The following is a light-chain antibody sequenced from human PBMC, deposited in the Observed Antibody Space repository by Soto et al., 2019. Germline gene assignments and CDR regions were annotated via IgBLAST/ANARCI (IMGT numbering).Light chain of an antibody. Sequence: FMLTQPPSVSESPGKTVTISCTRSAGSVASAYVQWFQQRPGSAPTTVIFADNERPSGVPGRFSGSIDSSSNSASLTISGLQTGDEADYYCQSYDRDTPVIFGGGTKLTVL. CDR1: AGSVASAY. J-gene: IGLJ2*01. CDR3: QSYDRDTPVI. V-gene: IGLV6-57*04. CDR2: ADN.